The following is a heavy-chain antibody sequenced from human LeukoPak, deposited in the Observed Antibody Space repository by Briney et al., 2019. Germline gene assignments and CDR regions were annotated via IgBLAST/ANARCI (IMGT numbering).Heavy chain of an antibody. D-gene: IGHD3-3*01. CDR3: ARVRYYDFWSGFTHYYYGMDV. CDR1: GGSFSGYY. CDR2: INHSGST. Sequence: PSVTLSLTCAVYGGSFSGYYWSWIRQPPGKGLEWIGEINHSGSTNYNPSLKSRVTISVDTSKNQFSLKLSSVTAADTAVYYCARVRYYDFWSGFTHYYYGMDVWGQGTTVTVSS. V-gene: IGHV4-34*01. J-gene: IGHJ6*02.